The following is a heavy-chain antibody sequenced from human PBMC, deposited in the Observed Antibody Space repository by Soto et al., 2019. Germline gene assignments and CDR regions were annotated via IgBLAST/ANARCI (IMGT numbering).Heavy chain of an antibody. CDR1: GGSFSGYY. D-gene: IGHD4-17*01. CDR2: INHSGST. CDR3: ARLAYGDAMHQPKDY. Sequence: SETLSLTCAVYGGSFSGYYWSWIRQPPGKGLEWIGEINHSGSTNYNPSLKSRVTISVDTSKNQFSLKLSSVTAADTAVYYCARLAYGDAMHQPKDYWGQGTLVTVSS. J-gene: IGHJ4*02. V-gene: IGHV4-34*01.